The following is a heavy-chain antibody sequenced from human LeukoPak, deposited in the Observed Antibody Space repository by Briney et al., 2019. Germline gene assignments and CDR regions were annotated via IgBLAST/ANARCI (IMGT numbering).Heavy chain of an antibody. D-gene: IGHD3-22*01. V-gene: IGHV3-7*01. CDR2: IKFDGSEI. CDR1: GFSLSDYW. J-gene: IGHJ4*02. Sequence: GGSPRLPCAASGFSLSDYWMTWVRQAPGKGLECVGNIKFDGSEIYYLDSVRGRFSISRDNAKNSLYLQMNSLRVEDTAVYYCTRDLNHDSSGWGQGTLVTVSS. CDR3: TRDLNHDSSG.